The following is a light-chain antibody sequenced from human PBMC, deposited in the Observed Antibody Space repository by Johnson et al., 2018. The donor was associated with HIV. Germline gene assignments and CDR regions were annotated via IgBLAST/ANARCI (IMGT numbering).Light chain of an antibody. CDR1: SSNIGLNY. V-gene: IGLV1-51*01. CDR3: ETWDSSLSGYYV. J-gene: IGLJ1*01. CDR2: DND. Sequence: QSVLTQPPSVSAAPGQKVTISCSGSSSNIGLNYVSWFQQLPGTAPKLLIYDNDKRPSGIPDRFSGSKSGTSATLGITGLQTGDAADYYCETWDSSLSGYYVFGTGTKLTVL.